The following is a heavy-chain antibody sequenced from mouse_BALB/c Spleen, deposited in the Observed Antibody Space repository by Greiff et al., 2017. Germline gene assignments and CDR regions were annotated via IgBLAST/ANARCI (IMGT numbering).Heavy chain of an antibody. J-gene: IGHJ4*01. CDR2: INPSTGYT. CDR3: ARDYGNSYYYAMDY. CDR1: GYTFTSYW. V-gene: IGHV1-7*01. Sequence: QVQLQQSGAELAKPGASVKMSCKASGYTFTSYWMHWVKQRPGQGLEWIGYINPSTGYTEYNQKFKDKATLTADKSSSTAYMQLSSLTSEDSAVYYCARDYGNSYYYAMDYWGQGTSVTVSS. D-gene: IGHD2-1*01.